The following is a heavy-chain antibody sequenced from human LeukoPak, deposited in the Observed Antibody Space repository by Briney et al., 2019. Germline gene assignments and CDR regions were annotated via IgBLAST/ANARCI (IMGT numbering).Heavy chain of an antibody. CDR1: GGSISSSSYY. Sequence: PSETLSLTCTVSGGSISSSSYYWGWIRQPPGKGLEWIGSIYYSGSTNYNPSLKSRVTMSVDTSKNQFSLKLSSVTAADTAVYYCARTRDFWSGPYYFDYWGQGTLVTVSS. CDR2: IYYSGST. J-gene: IGHJ4*02. V-gene: IGHV4-39*07. D-gene: IGHD3-3*01. CDR3: ARTRDFWSGPYYFDY.